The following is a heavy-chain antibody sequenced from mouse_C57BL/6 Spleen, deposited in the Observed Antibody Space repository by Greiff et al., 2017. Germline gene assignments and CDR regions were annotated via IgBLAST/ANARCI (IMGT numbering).Heavy chain of an antibody. D-gene: IGHD1-1*01. Sequence: QVQLQQSGAELARPGASVKLSCKASGYTFPSYGISWVKQRTGQGLEWIGEIYPRSGNTYYNEKFKGKATLTADKSSSTAYMELRSLTSEDSAVYFCARVLLLLPGFAYWGQGTLVTVSA. V-gene: IGHV1-81*01. CDR1: GYTFPSYG. CDR2: IYPRSGNT. J-gene: IGHJ3*01. CDR3: ARVLLLLPGFAY.